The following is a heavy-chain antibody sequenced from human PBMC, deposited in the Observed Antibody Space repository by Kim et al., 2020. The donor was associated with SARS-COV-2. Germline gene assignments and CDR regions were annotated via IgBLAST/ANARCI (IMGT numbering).Heavy chain of an antibody. V-gene: IGHV4-4*02. J-gene: IGHJ6*02. D-gene: IGHD2-21*02. CDR1: GGSISSSNW. CDR2: IYHSGST. CDR3: ARDIIVVVTAIRYYYGMDV. Sequence: SETLSLTCAVSGGSISSSNWWSWVRQPPGKGLEWIGEIYHSGSTNYNPSLKSRVTISVDKSKNQFSLKLSSVTAADTAVYYCARDIIVVVTAIRYYYGMDVWGQGTTVTVSS.